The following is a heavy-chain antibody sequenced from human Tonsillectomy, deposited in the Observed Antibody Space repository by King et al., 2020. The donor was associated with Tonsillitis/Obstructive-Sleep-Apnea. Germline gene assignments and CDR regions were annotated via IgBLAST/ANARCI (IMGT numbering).Heavy chain of an antibody. CDR1: GFTFSSYE. CDR2: IGTSGSTI. V-gene: IGHV3-48*03. D-gene: IGHD6-13*01. Sequence: EVQLVESGGGLVQPGGSLRLSCAASGFTFSSYEMNWVRQTPGKGLEWVSYIGTSGSTIYYADSVKGRFTISRDNAKNSLYLQMNSLRAEDTAVYYCARDGSSSWPRGYFDYWGQGTLVTVSS. J-gene: IGHJ4*02. CDR3: ARDGSSSWPRGYFDY.